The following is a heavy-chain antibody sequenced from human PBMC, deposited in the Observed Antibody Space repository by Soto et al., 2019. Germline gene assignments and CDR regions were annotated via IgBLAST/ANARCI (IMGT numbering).Heavy chain of an antibody. CDR1: GGSISSGGYY. V-gene: IGHV4-31*03. Sequence: QVQLQESGPGLVKPSQTLSLTCTVSGGSISSGGYYWSWIRQHPGKGLEWIGYIYYSGRTYYNPSLKSRVTISVDTSKNQFSLKLSSVTAADTAVYYCARDPGGDDYGDYGFDYWGQGTLVTVSS. D-gene: IGHD4-17*01. J-gene: IGHJ4*02. CDR2: IYYSGRT. CDR3: ARDPGGDDYGDYGFDY.